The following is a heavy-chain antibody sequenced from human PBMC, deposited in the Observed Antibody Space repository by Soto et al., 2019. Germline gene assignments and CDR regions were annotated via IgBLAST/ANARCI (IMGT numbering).Heavy chain of an antibody. CDR2: ISYDGSNK. J-gene: IGHJ6*02. D-gene: IGHD4-17*01. CDR3: AKDGTVGGLPHYYYYYGMDV. V-gene: IGHV3-30*18. CDR1: GFTFSSYG. Sequence: QVQLVESGGGVVQPGRSLRLSCAASGFTFSSYGMHWVRQAPGKGLEWVAVISYDGSNKYYADSVKGRFTISRDNSKNTLYLQMNSLRAEDTAVYYCAKDGTVGGLPHYYYYYGMDVWGQGTTVNVSS.